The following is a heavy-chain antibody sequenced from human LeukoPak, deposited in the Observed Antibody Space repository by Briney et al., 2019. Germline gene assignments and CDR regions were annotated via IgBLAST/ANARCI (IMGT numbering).Heavy chain of an antibody. CDR3: VRSLTGIDDF. CDR1: GFIFRRSW. J-gene: IGHJ4*02. Sequence: GGSLRLSYAASGFIFRRSWMHWVRQAPGKGLVWVSRINIDGSMISYVDSVKGRFTISRDNAKNTLYLQMNSLRVEDTAIYYCVRSLTGIDDFWGQGTLVTVSS. CDR2: INIDGSMI. V-gene: IGHV3-74*01. D-gene: IGHD1-20*01.